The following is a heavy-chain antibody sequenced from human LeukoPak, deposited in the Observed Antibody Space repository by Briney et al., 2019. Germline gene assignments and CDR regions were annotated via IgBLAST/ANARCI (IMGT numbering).Heavy chain of an antibody. CDR2: INSDGGST. V-gene: IGHV3-74*01. Sequence: GGSLRLSCTASGFTFSSYWMHWVRQAPGKGLVWVSRINSDGGSTSYADSVKGRFTMSRDNAKNTLYLQMNSLRAGDTAVYYCARRIQGMAPYYFDYWGQGTLVTVSS. CDR1: GFTFSSYW. CDR3: ARRIQGMAPYYFDY. J-gene: IGHJ4*02. D-gene: IGHD5-24*01.